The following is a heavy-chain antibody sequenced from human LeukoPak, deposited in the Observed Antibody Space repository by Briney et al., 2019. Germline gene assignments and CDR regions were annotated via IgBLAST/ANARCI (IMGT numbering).Heavy chain of an antibody. CDR1: GGSISSSSYY. D-gene: IGHD5-12*01. CDR2: IYYSGST. V-gene: IGHV4-39*07. CDR3: ARGSFLGGYAFDY. J-gene: IGHJ4*02. Sequence: PSETLSLTCTVSGGSISSSSYYWGWIRQPPGKGLEWIGSIYYSGSTYYNPSLKSRVTISVDTSKNQFSLKLSSVTAADTAVYYCARGSFLGGYAFDYWGQGTLVTVSS.